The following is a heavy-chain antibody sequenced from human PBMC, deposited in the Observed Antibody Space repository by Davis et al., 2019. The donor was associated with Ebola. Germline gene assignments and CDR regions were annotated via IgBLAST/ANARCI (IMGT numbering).Heavy chain of an antibody. V-gene: IGHV4-31*03. CDR3: ARGHSYGSMVYGMDV. D-gene: IGHD5-18*01. J-gene: IGHJ6*02. Sequence: MPSETLSLTCTVSGGSISSGGHYWSWIRQHPGKGLEWIGYIYSSGNTYYNPSLESRVAISVDTSKNQFSLKLSSVTAADTAMYYCARGHSYGSMVYGMDVWGQGTTVTVSS. CDR1: GGSISSGGHY. CDR2: IYSSGNT.